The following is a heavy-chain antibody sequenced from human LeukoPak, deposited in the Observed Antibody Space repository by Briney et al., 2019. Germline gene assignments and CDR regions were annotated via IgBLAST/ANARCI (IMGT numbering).Heavy chain of an antibody. V-gene: IGHV4-34*01. CDR3: ARSPTKRVPEDY. CDR1: GGSFSTYY. D-gene: IGHD2-2*01. CDR2: INNSGST. J-gene: IGHJ4*02. Sequence: SETLSLTCAVSGGSFSTYYWSWIRQPPGKGLEWIGEINNSGSTFYNPSLESRVTISVDTSKNHFSLKLTSVTAADTAVYYCARSPTKRVPEDYWGQGTLVTVSS.